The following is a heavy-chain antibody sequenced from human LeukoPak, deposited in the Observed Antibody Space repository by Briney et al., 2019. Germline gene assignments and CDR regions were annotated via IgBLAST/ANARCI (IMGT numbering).Heavy chain of an antibody. D-gene: IGHD6-13*01. Sequence: GASLQISCKGSGSTFRTYWIAWVRQLPGKGLEWMGIINPGDSDTRYSPSFQGQVTISADESTTTAYLQWSSLKASDTAMYYCARHRAAGGSYYYGADVWGQGTTVTVSS. CDR1: GSTFRTYW. V-gene: IGHV5-51*01. CDR2: INPGDSDT. CDR3: ARHRAAGGSYYYGADV. J-gene: IGHJ6*02.